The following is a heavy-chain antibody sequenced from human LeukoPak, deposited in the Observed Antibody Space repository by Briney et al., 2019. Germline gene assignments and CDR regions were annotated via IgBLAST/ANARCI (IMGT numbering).Heavy chain of an antibody. Sequence: GGSLRLSCAASGFTFSSYAMSWARQAPGKGLEWVSAISGSGGSTYYADSVKGRFTISRDNSKNTLYLQMNSLRAEDTAVYYCAKDIVVVVAATPYWGQGTLVTVSS. V-gene: IGHV3-23*01. CDR3: AKDIVVVVAATPY. CDR1: GFTFSSYA. D-gene: IGHD2-15*01. J-gene: IGHJ4*02. CDR2: ISGSGGST.